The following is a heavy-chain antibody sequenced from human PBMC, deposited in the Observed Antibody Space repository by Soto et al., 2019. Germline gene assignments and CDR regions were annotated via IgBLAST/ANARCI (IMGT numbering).Heavy chain of an antibody. V-gene: IGHV4-34*01. CDR1: GGSFSGYY. J-gene: IGHJ6*03. Sequence: QVQLQQWGAGLLKPSEILSLTCAVYGGSFSGYYWTWIRQSPGKGLEWIGEISESGSTNYNPSLKSRVTISVEAAKKQASLKLNSVTAADTAVYYCARGLLVWFGELSRRGDHYSYMDVWGKGTTVTVSS. CDR2: ISESGST. CDR3: ARGLLVWFGELSRRGDHYSYMDV. D-gene: IGHD3-10*01.